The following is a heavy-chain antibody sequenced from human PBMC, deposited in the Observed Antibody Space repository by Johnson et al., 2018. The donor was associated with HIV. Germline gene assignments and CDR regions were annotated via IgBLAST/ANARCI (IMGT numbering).Heavy chain of an antibody. Sequence: QVQLVESGGGLVQPGSSMRLSCAASGFRFDDYAMHWVRQAPGKGLEWVAVISYDGSNKYYADSVKGRFTISRDNSKNTLYLQMNSLRAEDTAVYYCARGGSSTSLDAFDIWGQGTMVTVSS. J-gene: IGHJ3*02. CDR3: ARGGSSTSLDAFDI. CDR1: GFRFDDYA. D-gene: IGHD2-2*01. V-gene: IGHV3-30*03. CDR2: ISYDGSNK.